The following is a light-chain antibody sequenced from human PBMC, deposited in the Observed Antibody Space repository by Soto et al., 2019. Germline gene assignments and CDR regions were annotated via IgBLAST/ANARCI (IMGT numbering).Light chain of an antibody. Sequence: QSVLTQPASVSGSPGQSITISCTGTSSDVGGYNYVSWYQQHPGKAPKLTVYDVTKRPSGVPDRFSGSKSGNTASLTISGLQAEDEADYYCCSYTGAYGVFGTGTKVTVL. J-gene: IGLJ1*01. CDR3: CSYTGAYGV. CDR1: SSDVGGYNY. CDR2: DVT. V-gene: IGLV2-11*01.